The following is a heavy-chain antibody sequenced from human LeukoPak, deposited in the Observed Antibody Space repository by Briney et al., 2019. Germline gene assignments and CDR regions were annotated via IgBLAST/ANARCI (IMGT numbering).Heavy chain of an antibody. CDR3: AREHYYDSSGYYGQDYYYGMDV. Sequence: GRSLRLSCAASGFTFSSYGMHWVRQAPGKGLEWVAVIWNDGNKKYYADSVKGRFTISRDNSKNTLYLQMNSLRAEDTAVYYCAREHYYDSSGYYGQDYYYGMDVWGQGTTVTVSS. D-gene: IGHD3-22*01. CDR1: GFTFSSYG. V-gene: IGHV3-33*01. CDR2: IWNDGNKK. J-gene: IGHJ6*02.